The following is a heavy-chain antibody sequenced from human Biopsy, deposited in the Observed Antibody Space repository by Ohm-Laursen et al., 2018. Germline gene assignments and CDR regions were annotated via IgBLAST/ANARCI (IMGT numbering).Heavy chain of an antibody. J-gene: IGHJ3*01. CDR3: ARLAYSEYRRDPLDF. CDR1: GYNFNAYY. Sequence: SVKVSCKASGYNFNAYYMQWVRQAPGQGLEWMGWINPNNGGTNYAHKFQGRVTMTRDTSISTAYMHLSGLTSDDTAVYYCARLAYSEYRRDPLDFGGQGTMVTASS. CDR2: INPNNGGT. D-gene: IGHD5-18*01. V-gene: IGHV1-2*02.